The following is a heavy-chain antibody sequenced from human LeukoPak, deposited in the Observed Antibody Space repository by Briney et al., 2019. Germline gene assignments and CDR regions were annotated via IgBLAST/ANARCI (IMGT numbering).Heavy chain of an antibody. CDR1: GDSISSSSYY. CDR2: IYYSGST. D-gene: IGHD6-13*01. J-gene: IGHJ4*02. Sequence: PSETLSLTCTVSGDSISSSSYYWGWIRQPPGKGLEWIGSIYYSGSTYYNPSLKSRVTISVDTSKNQFSLKLSSVTAADTAVYYCASSSWLGFIDYWGQGTLVTVSS. V-gene: IGHV4-39*01. CDR3: ASSSWLGFIDY.